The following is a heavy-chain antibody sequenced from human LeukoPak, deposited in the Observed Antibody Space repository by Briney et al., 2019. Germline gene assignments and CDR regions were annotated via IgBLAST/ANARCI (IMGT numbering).Heavy chain of an antibody. CDR2: VSTSGST. D-gene: IGHD2-8*01. CDR1: GVTISSNY. Sequence: PAGTLSLTCAASGVTISSNYRSWIRQPPGKGLEWVAYVSTSGSTNYNPSLTSRFTIAVDTSKNQFPLKLNSVTAADTAVYYCARQMVAPGHFTYYYYMDVWGEGTTVTVSS. J-gene: IGHJ6*03. CDR3: ARQMVAPGHFTYYYYMDV. V-gene: IGHV4-59*08.